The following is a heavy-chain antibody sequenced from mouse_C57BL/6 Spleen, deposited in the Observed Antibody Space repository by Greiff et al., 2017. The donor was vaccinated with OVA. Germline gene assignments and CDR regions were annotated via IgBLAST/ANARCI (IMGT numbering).Heavy chain of an antibody. D-gene: IGHD1-1*01. CDR3: ARWSGSSYAMDY. J-gene: IGHJ4*01. CDR2: INYDGSST. Sequence: EVQRVESEGGLVQPGSSMKLSCTASGFTFSDYYMAWVRQVPEKGLEWVANINYDGSSTYYLDSLKSRFIISRDNAKNILYLQMSSLKSEDTATYYCARWSGSSYAMDYWGQGTSVTVSS. V-gene: IGHV5-16*01. CDR1: GFTFSDYY.